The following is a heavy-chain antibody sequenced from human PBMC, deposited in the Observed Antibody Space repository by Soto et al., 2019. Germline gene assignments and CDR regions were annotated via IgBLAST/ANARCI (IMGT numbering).Heavy chain of an antibody. D-gene: IGHD3-10*01. CDR3: ARHEGLLWFGKGAFDI. CDR1: GGSISSYY. Sequence: QVQLQESGPGLVKPSETLSLTCTVSGGSISSYYWSWIRQPPGKGLEWIGYIYYSGSTNYNPSLKSRVTISVATSKNQFSLKLSSVTAADTAVYYCARHEGLLWFGKGAFDIWGQGTMVTVSS. J-gene: IGHJ3*02. CDR2: IYYSGST. V-gene: IGHV4-59*08.